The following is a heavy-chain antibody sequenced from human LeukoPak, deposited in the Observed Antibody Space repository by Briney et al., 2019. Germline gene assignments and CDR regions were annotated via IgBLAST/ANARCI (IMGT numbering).Heavy chain of an antibody. CDR1: GGSISTYY. Sequence: SETLSLTCSVSGGSISTYYWSWIRQPPGKGLEWIGYNYNRGTTNYNPSHKSRVTISVDRSKNQFSLSLTSVTAVDTAVYCCARERASAGPHFEHWGRGILVTVSS. CDR2: NYNRGTT. CDR3: ARERASAGPHFEH. V-gene: IGHV4-59*01. J-gene: IGHJ4*02. D-gene: IGHD6-13*01.